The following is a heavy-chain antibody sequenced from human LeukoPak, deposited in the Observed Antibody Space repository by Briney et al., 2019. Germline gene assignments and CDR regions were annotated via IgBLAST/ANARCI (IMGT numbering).Heavy chain of an antibody. D-gene: IGHD2-15*01. Sequence: PSETLSLTCTVSGGSISSYYWSWLRQPAGKGLEWIGRIYTSGSTNYNPSLKSRVTMSVDTSKNPFSLKLSSVTAADTAVYYCARSLPRAVVVVAATLDTDAFDIWGQGTMVTVSS. CDR1: GGSISSYY. V-gene: IGHV4-4*07. J-gene: IGHJ3*02. CDR2: IYTSGST. CDR3: ARSLPRAVVVVAATLDTDAFDI.